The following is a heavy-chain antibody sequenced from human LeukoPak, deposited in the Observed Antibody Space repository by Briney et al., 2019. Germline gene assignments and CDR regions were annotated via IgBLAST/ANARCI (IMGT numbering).Heavy chain of an antibody. D-gene: IGHD5-18*01. Sequence: ETLSLTCVVSGGSISGNNWWSWVRQAPGKGLEWVSVIYSGGSTDYADSVKGRFTISRDNSKNTLYLQMNSLRAEDTAVYYCARVLFGYSYGYYFDYWGQGALVTVSS. V-gene: IGHV3-53*01. CDR3: ARVLFGYSYGYYFDY. J-gene: IGHJ4*02. CDR2: IYSGGST. CDR1: GGSISGNN.